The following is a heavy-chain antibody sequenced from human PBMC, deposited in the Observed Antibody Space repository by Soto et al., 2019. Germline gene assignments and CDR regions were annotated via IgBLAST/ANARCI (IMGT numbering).Heavy chain of an antibody. CDR3: AKGGTAIPRLDY. V-gene: IGHV3-23*01. CDR1: GFTFSSYA. J-gene: IGHJ4*02. D-gene: IGHD5-18*01. CDR2: ISSSGGST. Sequence: EVHLLESGGGLVQPGGSLRLSCAASGFTFSSYAMTWVRQAPGKGLEWVSDISSSGGSTYYADSVRGRFTVSRDNSKNTLYLQMNSLRAEDTALYYCAKGGTAIPRLDYWGQGTLVTVSS.